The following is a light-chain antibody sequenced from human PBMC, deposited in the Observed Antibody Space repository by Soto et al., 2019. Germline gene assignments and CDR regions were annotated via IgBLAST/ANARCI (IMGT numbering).Light chain of an antibody. CDR3: QQRSNWLIT. J-gene: IGKJ5*01. CDR2: DAS. CDR1: QSVSSY. V-gene: IGKV3-11*01. Sequence: EIVLTQSPATLSLSPGERATLSCRASQSVSSYLAWYQQKPGQAPRLLIYDASNRATGIPARFSGSASWTDFTLTISSLEPEDFAVYYCQQRSNWLITFGQGTRLEIK.